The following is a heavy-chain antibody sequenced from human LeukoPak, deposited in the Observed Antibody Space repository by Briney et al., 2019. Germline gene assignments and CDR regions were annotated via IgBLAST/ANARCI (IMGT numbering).Heavy chain of an antibody. CDR1: GFTFSSYG. J-gene: IGHJ6*04. CDR2: IWYDGSNK. D-gene: IGHD3-10*01. CDR3: ARELGELSPYYYYYGMDV. Sequence: SGGSLRLSCAASGFTFSSYGMHWVRQAPGKGLEGVAVIWYDGSNKYYADSVKGRFTISRDNSKNTLYLQMNSLRAEDTAVYYCARELGELSPYYYYYGMDVWGKGTTVTVSS. V-gene: IGHV3-33*01.